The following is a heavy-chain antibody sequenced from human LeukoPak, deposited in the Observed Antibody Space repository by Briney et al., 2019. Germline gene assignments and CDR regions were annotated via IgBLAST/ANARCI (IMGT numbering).Heavy chain of an antibody. CDR1: GGSFSGYY. V-gene: IGHV4-34*01. CDR3: ATSPVVTKYYYYYGMDV. CDR2: INRSGST. J-gene: IGHJ6*02. D-gene: IGHD4-23*01. Sequence: SETLSLTCAVYGGSFSGYYWSWIRQPPGKGLEWIGEINRSGSTNYNPSLKSRVTISVDTSKNQFSLKLSSVTAADTAVYYCATSPVVTKYYYYYGMDVWGQGTTVTVSS.